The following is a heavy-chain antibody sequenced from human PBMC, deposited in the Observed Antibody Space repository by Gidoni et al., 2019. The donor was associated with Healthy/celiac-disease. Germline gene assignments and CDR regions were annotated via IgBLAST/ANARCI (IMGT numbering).Heavy chain of an antibody. CDR1: GFTFSSYG. D-gene: IGHD2-2*02. J-gene: IGHJ6*02. V-gene: IGHV3-33*08. Sequence: QVQLLESVGGVVQPGRSLRLSCASSGFTFSSYGMHWVRQAPGKGLEWVAVIWYDGSNKYYADSVKGRFTISRDNSKNTLYLQMNSLRAEDTAVYYCAREFCSSTSCYTGELHYYYYYGMDVWGQGTTVTVSS. CDR3: AREFCSSTSCYTGELHYYYYYGMDV. CDR2: IWYDGSNK.